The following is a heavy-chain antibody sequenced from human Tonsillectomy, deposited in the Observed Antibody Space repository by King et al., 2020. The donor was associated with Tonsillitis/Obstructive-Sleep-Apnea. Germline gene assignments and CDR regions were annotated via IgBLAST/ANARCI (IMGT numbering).Heavy chain of an antibody. CDR3: ARAVMGAFDI. CDR1: GFTFSSHW. Sequence: VQLVESGGGLVQPGGSLRLSCAASGFTFSSHWMHWVRQAPGKGLVWFSRINRDGSSKIYAYSVKVRFTISRDNAENTLYLQMDSLRAEDTAVYYCARAVMGAFDIWGQGTMVTVSS. J-gene: IGHJ3*02. CDR2: INRDGSSK. V-gene: IGHV3-74*01. D-gene: IGHD2-21*01.